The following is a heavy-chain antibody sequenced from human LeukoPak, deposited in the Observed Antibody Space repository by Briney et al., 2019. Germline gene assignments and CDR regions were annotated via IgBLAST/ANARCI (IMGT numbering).Heavy chain of an antibody. D-gene: IGHD6-13*01. Sequence: GGSLRLSCAASGFTFSTYPMNWVRQAPGKGLEWVSYISSSGSTIYYADSVKGRFTISRDNAKNSLYLQMNSLRAEDTAVYYCGTYRGSWSFDYWGQGTLVTVSS. J-gene: IGHJ4*02. V-gene: IGHV3-48*01. CDR1: GFTFSTYP. CDR3: GTYRGSWSFDY. CDR2: ISSSGSTI.